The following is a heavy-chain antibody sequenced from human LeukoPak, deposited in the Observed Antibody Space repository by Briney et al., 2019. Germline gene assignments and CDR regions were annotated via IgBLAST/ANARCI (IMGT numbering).Heavy chain of an antibody. CDR3: ARGLGSRAFDI. CDR1: GFTFSSYS. V-gene: IGHV3-21*01. J-gene: IGHJ3*02. CDR2: ISNSSSYI. Sequence: GGSLRLSCAASGFTFSSYSMNWVRQAPGKGLEWVSSISNSSSYIYYADSVKGRFTISRDNAKNSLYLQMNSLRAEDTAVYYCARGLGSRAFDIWGQETMVTVSS. D-gene: IGHD2-15*01.